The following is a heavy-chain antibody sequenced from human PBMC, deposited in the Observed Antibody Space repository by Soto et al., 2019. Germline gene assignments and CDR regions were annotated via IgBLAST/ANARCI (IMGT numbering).Heavy chain of an antibody. CDR3: AHPRGYGVFDAYDF. J-gene: IGHJ3*01. V-gene: IGHV3-33*01. D-gene: IGHD4-17*01. Sequence: PGGSLRLSCAASGFTFSSYGMHWVRQAPGKGLEWVAVIWYDGSNKYYADSVKGRFTISRDNSKNTLYLQMNSLRAEDTAVYYCAHPRGYGVFDAYDFWGQGAMVTVSS. CDR2: IWYDGSNK. CDR1: GFTFSSYG.